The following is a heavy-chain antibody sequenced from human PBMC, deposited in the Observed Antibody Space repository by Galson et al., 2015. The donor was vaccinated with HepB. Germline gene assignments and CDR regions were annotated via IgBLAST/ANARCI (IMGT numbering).Heavy chain of an antibody. D-gene: IGHD3-3*01. J-gene: IGHJ4*02. CDR3: ARDRSYYDFWSGYWPLWDY. CDR1: GFTFSSYE. Sequence: SLRLSCAASGFTFSSYEMNWVRQAPGKGLEWVSYISSSGSTIYYADSVKGRFTISRDNAKNSLYLQMNSLRAEDTAVYYCARDRSYYDFWSGYWPLWDYWGQGTLVTVSS. V-gene: IGHV3-48*03. CDR2: ISSSGSTI.